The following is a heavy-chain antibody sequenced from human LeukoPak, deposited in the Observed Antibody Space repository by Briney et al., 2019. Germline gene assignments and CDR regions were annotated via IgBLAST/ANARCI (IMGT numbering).Heavy chain of an antibody. CDR2: IYYSGST. D-gene: IGHD3-22*01. CDR3: ARSLSQYYYETSGYFDY. Sequence: SETLSLTCSVWGDSISSYYWSWIRQPPGKEVEWVGYIYYSGSTNSNPSLKSRVTMSVDKSKNQFSLKLTSVTAADTAVYYCARSLSQYYYETSGYFDYWGQGTLVTVSS. J-gene: IGHJ4*02. CDR1: GDSISSYY. V-gene: IGHV4-59*01.